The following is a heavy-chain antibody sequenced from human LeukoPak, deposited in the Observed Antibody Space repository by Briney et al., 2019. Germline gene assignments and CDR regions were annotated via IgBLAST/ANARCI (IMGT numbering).Heavy chain of an antibody. CDR1: GGSISSYK. J-gene: IGHJ3*02. V-gene: IGHV4-4*07. Sequence: PSETLSLTCTVAGGSISSYKWSWIRQPAGKGLEWIGRIYPSGGTNYNPSLESRVTMSVDTSKNQFSLKLRSVTAADTAVYYCARDDAFDIWGQGTMVTVSS. CDR3: ARDDAFDI. CDR2: IYPSGGT.